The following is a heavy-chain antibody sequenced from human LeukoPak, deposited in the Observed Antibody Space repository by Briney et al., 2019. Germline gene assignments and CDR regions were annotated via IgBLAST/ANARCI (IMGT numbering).Heavy chain of an antibody. CDR3: ARSLSGTAFDY. V-gene: IGHV3-23*01. D-gene: IGHD3-16*02. Sequence: PGGSLRLSCAGSGFTFSSYGMSWVRQTPGEGLEWVSAISGSGVSTYYVDSVKGRFTISRDNSKNTLVLQMNSLRAEDTAVYYCARSLSGTAFDYWGQGTLVTVSS. CDR1: GFTFSSYG. J-gene: IGHJ4*02. CDR2: ISGSGVST.